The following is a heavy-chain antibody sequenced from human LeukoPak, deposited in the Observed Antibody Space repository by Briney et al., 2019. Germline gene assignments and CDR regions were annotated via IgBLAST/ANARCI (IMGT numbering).Heavy chain of an antibody. D-gene: IGHD5-12*01. CDR1: GGTFSSYA. V-gene: IGHV1-69*13. CDR2: IIPIFGTA. CDR3: TRAANIVATSYYYGMDV. Sequence: ASVKVSCKASGGTFSSYAISWVRQAPGQGLEWMGGIIPIFGTAKYAQKFQDRVTITADESTSTAYMELGSWRSEDTAVYYCTRAANIVATSYYYGMDVWGKGTTVTVSS. J-gene: IGHJ6*04.